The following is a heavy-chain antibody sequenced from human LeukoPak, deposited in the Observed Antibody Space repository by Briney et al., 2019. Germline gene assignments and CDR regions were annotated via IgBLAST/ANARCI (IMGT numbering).Heavy chain of an antibody. J-gene: IGHJ4*02. V-gene: IGHV1-18*01. CDR3: ARTPSDYGDCNFDY. CDR1: GYTFTSYG. Sequence: ASVKVSCKASGYTFTSYGISWVRQAPGQGLEWMGWISAHNGNTNYAQKLQGRVTMTTDTSTSTAYMELRSLRSDDTAVYYCARTPSDYGDCNFDYWGQGTLVTVSS. D-gene: IGHD4-17*01. CDR2: ISAHNGNT.